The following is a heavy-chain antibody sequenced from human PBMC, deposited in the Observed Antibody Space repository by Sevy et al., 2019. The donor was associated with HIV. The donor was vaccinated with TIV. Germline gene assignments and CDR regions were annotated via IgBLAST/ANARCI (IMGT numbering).Heavy chain of an antibody. D-gene: IGHD6-19*01. J-gene: IGHJ3*02. Sequence: SETLSLTCAVYGGSFSGYYWSWIRQPPGKGLEWIGEINHSGSTNYNPYLKSRVTISVDTSKNQFSLKLSSVTAAVTAVYYGARVLASIAVAGTGAFDIWGQGTMVTVSS. CDR2: INHSGST. V-gene: IGHV4-34*01. CDR1: GGSFSGYY. CDR3: ARVLASIAVAGTGAFDI.